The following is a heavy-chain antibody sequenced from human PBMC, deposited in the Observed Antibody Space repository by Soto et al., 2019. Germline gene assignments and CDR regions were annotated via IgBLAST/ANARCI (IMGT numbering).Heavy chain of an antibody. CDR3: ARRGVSYGMDV. CDR1: GGSISSGGYY. V-gene: IGHV4-31*03. Sequence: SETLSLTCTVSGGSISSGGYYWSWIRQHPGKGLEWIGYIYYSGSTYYNPSLKSRVTISVDTSKNQFSLKLGSVTAADTAVYYCARRGVSYGMDVWGQGTTVTVSS. CDR2: IYYSGST. D-gene: IGHD3-10*01. J-gene: IGHJ6*02.